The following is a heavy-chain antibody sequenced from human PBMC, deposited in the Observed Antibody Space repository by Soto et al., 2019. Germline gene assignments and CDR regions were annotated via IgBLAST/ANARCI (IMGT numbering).Heavy chain of an antibody. Sequence: GGSLRLSCAASGFTFSSYSMNWVRQAPGKGLEWVSSISSSSTYINYADSVKGRFTISRDNAKNSLYLQMNSLRAEDTAVYYCARDSRVEMTSINDYWGQGTLVTASS. CDR3: ARDSRVEMTSINDY. J-gene: IGHJ4*02. CDR1: GFTFSSYS. V-gene: IGHV3-21*01. CDR2: ISSSSTYI. D-gene: IGHD2-21*02.